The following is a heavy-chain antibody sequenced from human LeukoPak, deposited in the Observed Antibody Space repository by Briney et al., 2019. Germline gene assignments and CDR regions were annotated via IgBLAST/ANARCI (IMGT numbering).Heavy chain of an antibody. CDR1: GFTFSDYS. V-gene: IGHV3-23*01. Sequence: GGSLRLSCPASGFTFSDYSMNWVRQAPRKGLEWVPSIVASGGSTYYADSVKGRFTISRDNSKNTLYLQMNSLRAEDTAVYYCAKKVVTQPGPAYFQHWGQGALVTVSS. CDR2: IVASGGST. CDR3: AKKVVTQPGPAYFQH. J-gene: IGHJ1*01. D-gene: IGHD4-23*01.